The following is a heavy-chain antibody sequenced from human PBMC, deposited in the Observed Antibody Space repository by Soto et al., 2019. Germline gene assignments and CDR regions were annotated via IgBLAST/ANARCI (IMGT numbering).Heavy chain of an antibody. CDR2: FIPILDKT. Sequence: QIQLVQSGAEVRKPGSSVKVSCTFSGGTFSDYTINWVRQAPGHGLEWLGRFIPILDKTHYAQKFEGRVTMAADTFPDTSPNSVSLELNSLPSDDTAIYYGATDHSMRYGVYLFDLWGQGALVTVSS. V-gene: IGHV1-69*08. J-gene: IGHJ4*02. CDR3: ATDHSMRYGVYLFDL. CDR1: GGTFSDYT. D-gene: IGHD4-17*01.